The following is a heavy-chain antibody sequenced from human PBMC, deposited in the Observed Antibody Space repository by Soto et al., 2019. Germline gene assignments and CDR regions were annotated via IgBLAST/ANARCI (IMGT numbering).Heavy chain of an antibody. CDR2: FYYSGST. CDR1: GGSISSYY. V-gene: IGHV4-59*01. Sequence: SETLSLTCTVSGGSISSYYWSWIRQPPGKGLEWIGYFYYSGSTNYNPSLKSRVTISEDTSKNQFSLKPSSVTAADTAVYYCARARGGYYDFWGQGTLVTVSS. J-gene: IGHJ4*02. CDR3: ARARGGYYDF. D-gene: IGHD3-22*01.